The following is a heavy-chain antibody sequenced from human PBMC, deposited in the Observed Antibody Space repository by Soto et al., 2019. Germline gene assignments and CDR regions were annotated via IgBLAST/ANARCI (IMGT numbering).Heavy chain of an antibody. CDR2: INHSGST. V-gene: IGHV4-34*01. CDR1: GGSFSGYY. D-gene: IGHD3-16*01. Sequence: PSETLSLTCAVYGGSFSGYYWSWIRQPPGKGLEWIGEINHSGSTNYNPSLKSRVTISVDTSKNQFSLKLSSVTAADTAVYYCARVGGTYGYYRKDVCGKGTTVTVSS. J-gene: IGHJ6*04. CDR3: ARVGGTYGYYRKDV.